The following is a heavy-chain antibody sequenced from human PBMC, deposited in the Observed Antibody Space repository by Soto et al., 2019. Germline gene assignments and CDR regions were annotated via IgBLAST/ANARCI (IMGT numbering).Heavy chain of an antibody. J-gene: IGHJ4*02. CDR3: ARDGADYYDSSGYRLYYFDS. D-gene: IGHD3-22*01. V-gene: IGHV4-59*01. CDR1: GGSISSYY. Sequence: LSLTCTVAGGSISSYYWSWIRQPPGKGLEWIGFIYYSGSTNYNPSLKSRVTISVDTSKNQFSLKLSSVTTADTAVYYCARDGADYYDSSGYRLYYFDSWGQGALVTVSS. CDR2: IYYSGST.